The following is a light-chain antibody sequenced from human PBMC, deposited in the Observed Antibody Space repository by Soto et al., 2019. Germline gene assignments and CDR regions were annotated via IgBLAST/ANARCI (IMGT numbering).Light chain of an antibody. Sequence: IQRTQSPSSLSASVRDRVTITCRASQRITTYLNWYQQKPGKAPKLLISTSGTLQRGVPSRFSGSGSGTDFTLTITALRPEDFATYFCQQSYSIPYTFGQGTKLEIK. J-gene: IGKJ2*01. V-gene: IGKV1-39*01. CDR3: QQSYSIPYT. CDR2: TSG. CDR1: QRITTY.